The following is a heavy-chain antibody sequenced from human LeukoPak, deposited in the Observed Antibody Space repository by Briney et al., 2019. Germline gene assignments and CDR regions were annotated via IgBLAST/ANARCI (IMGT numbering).Heavy chain of an antibody. Sequence: PSETLSLTCTVSGGSISSGDYYWSWIRQPPGKGLEWIGYIYYSGSTYYNPSLKSRVTISVDTSKNQFSLKLSSVTAADTAVYYCARSQDIVVVPAANDAFDIWGQGTMVTVSS. CDR3: ARSQDIVVVPAANDAFDI. CDR1: GGSISSGDYY. D-gene: IGHD2-2*01. CDR2: IYYSGST. V-gene: IGHV4-30-4*08. J-gene: IGHJ3*02.